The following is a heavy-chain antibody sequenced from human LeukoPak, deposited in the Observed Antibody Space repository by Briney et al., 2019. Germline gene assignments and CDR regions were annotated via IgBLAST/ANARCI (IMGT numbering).Heavy chain of an antibody. J-gene: IGHJ4*02. CDR1: GGTFSSYA. CDR2: IIPIFGTA. CDR3: ARVSVYSYGYDLFDY. D-gene: IGHD5-18*01. Sequence: ASVKVSCKASGGTFSSYATSWVRQAPGQGLEWMGGIIPIFGTANYAQKFQGRVTITADESTSTAYMELSSLRSEDTAVYYCARVSVYSYGYDLFDYWGQGTLVTVSS. V-gene: IGHV1-69*13.